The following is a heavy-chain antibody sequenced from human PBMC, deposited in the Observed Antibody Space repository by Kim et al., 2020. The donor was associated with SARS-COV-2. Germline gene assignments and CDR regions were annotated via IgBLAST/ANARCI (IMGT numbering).Heavy chain of an antibody. CDR1: GGSFSIYH. CDR2: IHASGST. D-gene: IGHD6-19*01. J-gene: IGHJ4*02. Sequence: SETLSLICTVSGGSFSIYHWSWIRQPAGKGLEWIGRIHASGSTNYNPSLKSRVTMSVDTSENQMSLQLRSVTAADTAVYYCARQVAGTDRRFDFWGQGTRVTVSS. V-gene: IGHV4-4*07. CDR3: ARQVAGTDRRFDF.